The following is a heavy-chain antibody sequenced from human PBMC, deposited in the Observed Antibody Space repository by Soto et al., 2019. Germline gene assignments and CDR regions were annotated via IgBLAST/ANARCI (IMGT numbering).Heavy chain of an antibody. D-gene: IGHD3-10*01. Sequence: ASVKVSCKVSGYTPTELSMHWVRQAPGKGLEWMGGFDPEDGETIYAQKFQGRVTMTEDTSTDTAYMELSSLRSEDTAVYYCATGPVGRITMVRGVITYDYWGQGTLVTVSS. CDR1: GYTPTELS. J-gene: IGHJ4*02. V-gene: IGHV1-24*01. CDR3: ATGPVGRITMVRGVITYDY. CDR2: FDPEDGET.